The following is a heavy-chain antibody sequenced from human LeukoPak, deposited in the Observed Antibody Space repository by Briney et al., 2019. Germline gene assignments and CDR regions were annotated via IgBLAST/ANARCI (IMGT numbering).Heavy chain of an antibody. CDR3: ARGLFYLGYCSGGSCLNWFDP. V-gene: IGHV4-34*01. J-gene: IGHJ5*02. CDR2: INHSGST. D-gene: IGHD2-15*01. CDR1: GGSFRGYY. Sequence: SETLSLTCAVYGGSFRGYYWSWIRQPPGKGLGWIVEINHSGSTNYNPSLKSRVTISVDTSKNQFSLKLSSVTAADTAVYYCARGLFYLGYCSGGSCLNWFDPWGQGTLVTVSS.